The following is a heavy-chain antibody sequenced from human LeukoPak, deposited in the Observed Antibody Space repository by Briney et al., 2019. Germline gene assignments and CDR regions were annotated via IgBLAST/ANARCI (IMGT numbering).Heavy chain of an antibody. CDR1: GFTFSNYW. D-gene: IGHD6-13*01. Sequence: GGSLRLSCAASGFTFSNYWMSWVRQAPGKGLEWVANINQDGSEKNYVDSMKGRLTISRDNAKNSLYLQVNSLRAEDTAVYYCAKLGDSSSWYGEGPYDAFDIWGQGTMVTVSS. V-gene: IGHV3-7*03. CDR2: INQDGSEK. J-gene: IGHJ3*02. CDR3: AKLGDSSSWYGEGPYDAFDI.